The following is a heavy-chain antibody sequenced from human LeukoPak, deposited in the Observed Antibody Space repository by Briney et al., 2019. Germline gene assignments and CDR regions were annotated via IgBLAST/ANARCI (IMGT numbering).Heavy chain of an antibody. D-gene: IGHD6-19*01. V-gene: IGHV4-4*02. J-gene: IGHJ6*01. Sequence: PSETLSLTCVFSGDSISDDSVNKNKWLNWVRQAPGKGLEWIGDVSLDGITNYNPSLLGRVTISLDKSAKQVSLRLTSVTAADTAIYYCARDSSAPRSYFALDVWGQGTTVTVSS. CDR1: GDSISDDSVNKNKW. CDR3: ARDSSAPRSYFALDV. CDR2: VSLDGIT.